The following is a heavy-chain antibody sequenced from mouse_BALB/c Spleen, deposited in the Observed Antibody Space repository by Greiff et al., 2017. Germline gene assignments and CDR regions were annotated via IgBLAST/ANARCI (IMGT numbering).Heavy chain of an antibody. CDR2: IDPETGGT. Sequence: QVQLKQSGAELVRPGASVTLSCKASGYTFTDYEMHWVKQTPVHGLEWIGAIDPETGGTAYNQKFKGKATLTADKSSSTAYMELRSLTSEDSAVYYCTRRRIYDGYYYAMDYWGQGTSVTVSS. J-gene: IGHJ4*01. CDR1: GYTFTDYE. D-gene: IGHD2-3*01. V-gene: IGHV1-15*01. CDR3: TRRRIYDGYYYAMDY.